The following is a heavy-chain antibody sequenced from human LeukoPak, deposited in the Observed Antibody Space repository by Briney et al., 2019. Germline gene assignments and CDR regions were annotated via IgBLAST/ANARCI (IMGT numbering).Heavy chain of an antibody. J-gene: IGHJ4*02. CDR3: AREPRYSDYDRVLDY. CDR2: IIPIFGTA. CDR1: GGTFSSYA. Sequence: ASVKVSCKASGGTFSSYAISWVRQAPGQGLEWMGGIIPIFGTANYAQKFQGRVTITADELTSTAYMELNSLRSEDTAMYYCAREPRYSDYDRVLDYWGQGTLVTVSS. V-gene: IGHV1-69*13. D-gene: IGHD5-12*01.